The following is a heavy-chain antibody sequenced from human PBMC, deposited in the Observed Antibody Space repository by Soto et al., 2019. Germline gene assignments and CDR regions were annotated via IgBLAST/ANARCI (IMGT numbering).Heavy chain of an antibody. CDR1: GGSISAYY. CDR2: IYYSGST. V-gene: IGHV4-59*01. J-gene: IGHJ4*02. D-gene: IGHD5-12*01. CDR3: ARDSGFDYRFDY. Sequence: SETLSLTCTVSGGSISAYYWSWMRQPPGKGLEWIGYIYYSGSTSYNPSLKSRVTISLDTSKNQFSLKLSSVTAADTAVYYCARDSGFDYRFDYWGQGTLVTVSS.